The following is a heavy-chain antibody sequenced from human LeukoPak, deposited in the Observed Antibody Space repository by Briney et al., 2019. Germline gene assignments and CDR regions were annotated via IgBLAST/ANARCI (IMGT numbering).Heavy chain of an antibody. CDR2: MYHGGST. V-gene: IGHV4-38-2*02. D-gene: IGHD3-10*01. Sequence: SETLSLTCTVSGYSISSGYYWGWIRQPPGKGLEWIGEMYHGGSTNYNPSLKSRVTISVDKPKNQFSLKLSSVTAADTAVYYCARDRAYHGSGSYPFDYWGQGTLVTASS. J-gene: IGHJ4*02. CDR3: ARDRAYHGSGSYPFDY. CDR1: GYSISSGYY.